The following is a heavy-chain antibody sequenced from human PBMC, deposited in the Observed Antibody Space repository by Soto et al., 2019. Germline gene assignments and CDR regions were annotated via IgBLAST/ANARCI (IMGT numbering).Heavy chain of an antibody. D-gene: IGHD6-6*01. J-gene: IGHJ5*02. CDR2: INPNSGGT. CDR3: ARGRKYSSSSLSGFDP. CDR1: GYTFTGYY. Sequence: ASVKVSCKASGYTFTGYYMHWVRQAPGQGLEWMGWINPNSGGTNYAQKFQGWVTMTRDTSISTAYMELSRLRSDDTAVYYCARGRKYSSSSLSGFDPWGQGTLVTVSA. V-gene: IGHV1-2*04.